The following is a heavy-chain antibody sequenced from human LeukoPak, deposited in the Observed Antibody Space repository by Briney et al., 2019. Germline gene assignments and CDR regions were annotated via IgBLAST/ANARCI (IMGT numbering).Heavy chain of an antibody. CDR2: ISSSGSTI. CDR1: GFTFSYAW. J-gene: IGHJ4*02. CDR3: ARDLEYTTSSGDY. Sequence: GGSLRLSCAASGFTFSYAWMSWVRQAPGKGLEWVSYISSSGSTIFYADSVKGRFTISRDNAKNSLYLQMNSLRAEDTAVYYCARDLEYTTSSGDYWGQGTLVIVSS. V-gene: IGHV3-11*04. D-gene: IGHD6-6*01.